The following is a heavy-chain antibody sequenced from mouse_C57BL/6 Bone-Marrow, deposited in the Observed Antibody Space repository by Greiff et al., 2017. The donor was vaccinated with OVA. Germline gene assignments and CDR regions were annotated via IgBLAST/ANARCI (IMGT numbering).Heavy chain of an antibody. D-gene: IGHD1-1*01. J-gene: IGHJ1*03. V-gene: IGHV1-9*01. Sequence: QVQLQQSGAELMKPGASVKLSCKATGYTFTGYWIEWVKQRPGHGLEWIGEILPGSGSTNYNEKFKGKATFTVDTSSNTAYMTLSSLTTEDSAIYYCARSLVTTVVADWYFDVWGTGTTVTVSS. CDR3: ARSLVTTVVADWYFDV. CDR2: ILPGSGST. CDR1: GYTFTGYW.